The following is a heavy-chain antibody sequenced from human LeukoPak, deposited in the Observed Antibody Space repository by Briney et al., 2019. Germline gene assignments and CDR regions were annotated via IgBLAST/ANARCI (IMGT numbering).Heavy chain of an antibody. CDR2: IIPIFGTA. V-gene: IGHV1-69*13. CDR3: ARSSIIAAAGPYYFDY. CDR1: GGTFSSYA. J-gene: IGHJ4*02. D-gene: IGHD6-13*01. Sequence: SVKVSCKASGGTFSSYAISWVRQAPGQGLEWMGGIIPIFGTANYAQKFQGRVTITADESASTAYMELSSLRSEDTAVYYCARSSIIAAAGPYYFDYWGQGTLVTVSS.